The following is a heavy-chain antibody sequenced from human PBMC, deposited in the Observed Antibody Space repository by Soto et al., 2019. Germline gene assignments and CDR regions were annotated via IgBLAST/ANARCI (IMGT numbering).Heavy chain of an antibody. J-gene: IGHJ3*02. CDR2: ISGSGGST. Sequence: EVQLVESGGGLVQPGGSLRLSCAASGFTFSSYAMSWVRQAPGKGLEWVSAISGSGGSTYYADSVKGRFTISRDNSKNTLYMQMNSLRAEDTAVYYCAKAFITMVRGVNAAFDIWGQGTMVTVSS. V-gene: IGHV3-23*04. CDR1: GFTFSSYA. D-gene: IGHD3-10*01. CDR3: AKAFITMVRGVNAAFDI.